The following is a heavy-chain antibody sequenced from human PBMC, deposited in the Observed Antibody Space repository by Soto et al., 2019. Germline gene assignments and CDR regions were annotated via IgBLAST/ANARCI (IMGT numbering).Heavy chain of an antibody. CDR2: IYYSGST. CDR3: ARFHRNDILTGHRWFDP. D-gene: IGHD3-9*01. V-gene: IGHV4-31*03. CDR1: GGPISSGGYY. J-gene: IGHJ5*02. Sequence: SETLSLTCTVSGGPISSGGYYWSWIRQHPGKGLEWIGYIYYSGSTYYNPSLKSRVTISVDTSKNQFSLKLSSVTAADTAVYYCARFHRNDILTGHRWFDPWGQGTLVTVSS.